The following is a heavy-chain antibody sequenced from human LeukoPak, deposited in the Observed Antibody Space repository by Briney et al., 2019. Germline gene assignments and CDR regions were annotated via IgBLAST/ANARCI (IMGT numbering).Heavy chain of an antibody. CDR1: GLSFSFYA. J-gene: IGHJ4*02. CDR3: AKLATSDTGETY. D-gene: IGHD3-16*01. Sequence: GGSLRLSCAASGLSFSFYAMSWVRQAPGKGLEWVSSISGGGAGTYYADSVRGRFTISRDNSKNTLYLQMNSLRSEDTAIYYCAKLATSDTGETYWGQGTLVTVSS. V-gene: IGHV3-23*01. CDR2: ISGGGAGT.